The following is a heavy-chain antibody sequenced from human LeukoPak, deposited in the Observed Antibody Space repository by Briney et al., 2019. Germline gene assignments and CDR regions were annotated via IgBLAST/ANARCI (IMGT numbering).Heavy chain of an antibody. CDR1: GGSISSGSYY. CDR2: IYTSGST. Sequence: SETLSLTCTVSGGSISSGSYYWSWIRQPAGKGLEWIGRIYTSGSTNYNPSLKSRVTISADTSNNHFSLRLTSVTAADMAVYYCAGGWLPDKNDFWGQGTLVTVSA. D-gene: IGHD5-24*01. J-gene: IGHJ4*02. V-gene: IGHV4-61*02. CDR3: AGGWLPDKNDF.